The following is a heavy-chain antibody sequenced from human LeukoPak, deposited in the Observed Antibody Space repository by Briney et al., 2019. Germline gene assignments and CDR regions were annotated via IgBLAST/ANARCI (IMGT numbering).Heavy chain of an antibody. V-gene: IGHV1-8*01. J-gene: IGHJ5*02. CDR1: GYTFSSYD. D-gene: IGHD4-17*01. CDR3: ARGLYYGDYVVGFDL. Sequence: ASVKVSCKASGYTFSSYDINWVRQATGQGLEWMGWMNPNSGNTGYAKKFQGRVTMHMHTYISTAYMEPSSLRSEDTAVYYCARGLYYGDYVVGFDLWGQGTLVTVSS. CDR2: MNPNSGNT.